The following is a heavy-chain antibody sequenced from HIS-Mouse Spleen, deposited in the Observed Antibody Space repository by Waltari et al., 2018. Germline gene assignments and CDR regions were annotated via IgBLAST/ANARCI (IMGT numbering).Heavy chain of an antibody. V-gene: IGHV4-39*07. CDR3: AREIPYSSSWYDWYFDL. J-gene: IGHJ2*01. CDR2: IYYSGST. D-gene: IGHD6-13*01. CDR1: GGPISSSRSY. Sequence: QLQLQESGPGLVKPSETLSLTCTVPGGPISSSRSYGAWIRQPPGEGLEWIGSIYYSGSTYYNPSLKSRVTISVDTSKNQFSLKLSSVTAADTAVYYCAREIPYSSSWYDWYFDLWGRGTLVTVSS.